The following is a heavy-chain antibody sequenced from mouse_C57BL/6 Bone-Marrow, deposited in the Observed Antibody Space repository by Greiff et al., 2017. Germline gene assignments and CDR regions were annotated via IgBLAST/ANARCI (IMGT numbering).Heavy chain of an antibody. CDR2: ISSGGSYT. Sequence: EVQVVESGGDLVKPGGSLKLSCAASGFTFSSYGMSWVRQTPDKRLEWVATISSGGSYTYYPDSVKGRFTISRDNAKNTLYLQMSSLKSEDTAMYYCARRTTVVATRDYYAMDYWGQGTSVTVSS. V-gene: IGHV5-6*01. J-gene: IGHJ4*01. D-gene: IGHD1-1*01. CDR3: ARRTTVVATRDYYAMDY. CDR1: GFTFSSYG.